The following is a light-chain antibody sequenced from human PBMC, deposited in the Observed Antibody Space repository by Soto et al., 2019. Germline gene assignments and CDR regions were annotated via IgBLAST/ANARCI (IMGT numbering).Light chain of an antibody. Sequence: QSVLTQPRSVSGSPGQSVTISCTGTSRDVGRHNYVSWYQQHPGKAPKLIIYVVSQRPSGVPDRFSGSKSGNTASLTISGLQVEDEGAYYCCSLGGNFLYVFGTGTKLTVL. V-gene: IGLV2-11*01. CDR1: SRDVGRHNY. J-gene: IGLJ1*01. CDR2: VVS. CDR3: CSLGGNFLYV.